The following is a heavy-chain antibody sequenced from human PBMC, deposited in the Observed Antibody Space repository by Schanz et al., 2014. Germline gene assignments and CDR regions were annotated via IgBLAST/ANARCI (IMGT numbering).Heavy chain of an antibody. J-gene: IGHJ4*02. V-gene: IGHV3-23*04. CDR2: ISGSGGST. D-gene: IGHD2-2*01. CDR3: AKDLLYGAPMPLNHLDY. CDR1: GFTFSTYA. Sequence: VQLVESGGGLVQPGGSLRLSCAASGFTFSTYAMSWVRQAPGKGLEWVSGISGSGGSTYYADSVKGRFTISRDNSKNTLYLQMNSLRAEDTAVYYCAKDLLYGAPMPLNHLDYWGQGTLVNVSS.